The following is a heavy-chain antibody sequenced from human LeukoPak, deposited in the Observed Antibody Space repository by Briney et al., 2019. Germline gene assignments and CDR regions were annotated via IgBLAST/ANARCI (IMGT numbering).Heavy chain of an antibody. V-gene: IGHV1-69*04. CDR1: GGTFSSYV. J-gene: IGHJ4*02. Sequence: VKVSCKASGGTFSSYVISWVPPAPRQGVGWVGRIIPILGIANYAQKFQGRVTITADKSTSTAYMELRSLRSEDTAVYYCAKSAKVGPPVFDCWGQGTLVTVSS. D-gene: IGHD3-16*01. CDR3: AKSAKVGPPVFDC. CDR2: IIPILGIA.